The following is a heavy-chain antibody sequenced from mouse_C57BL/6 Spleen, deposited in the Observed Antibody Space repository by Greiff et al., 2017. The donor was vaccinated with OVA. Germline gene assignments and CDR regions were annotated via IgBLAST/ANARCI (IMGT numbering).Heavy chain of an antibody. Sequence: QVQLKESGPGLVQPSQSLSITCTVSGFSLTSYGVHWVRQSPGKGLEWLGVIWSGGSTDYNAAFISRLSISKDNSKSQVFFKMNSLQADDTAIYDCARRGLYYDYDYDMDYWGQGTSVTVSS. CDR2: IWSGGST. J-gene: IGHJ4*01. D-gene: IGHD2-4*01. CDR1: GFSLTSYG. V-gene: IGHV2-2*01. CDR3: ARRGLYYDYDYDMDY.